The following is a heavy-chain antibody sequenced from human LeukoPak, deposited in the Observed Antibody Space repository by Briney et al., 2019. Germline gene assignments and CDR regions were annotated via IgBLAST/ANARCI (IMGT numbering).Heavy chain of an antibody. CDR3: ARGGSGSYYDY. J-gene: IGHJ4*02. D-gene: IGHD3-10*01. Sequence: GSLRLSCAASGFTFSSYTMNWVRQAPGKGLEWVSYISSSSSTLYYADSVKGRFTISRDNAKNSLYLQMSSLRAEDTAVYYCARGGSGSYYDYWGQGTLVTVSS. V-gene: IGHV3-48*01. CDR1: GFTFSSYT. CDR2: ISSSSSTL.